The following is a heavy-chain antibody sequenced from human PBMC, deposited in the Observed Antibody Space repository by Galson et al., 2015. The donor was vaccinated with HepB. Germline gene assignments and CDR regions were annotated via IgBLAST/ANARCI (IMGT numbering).Heavy chain of an antibody. Sequence: QSGAEVKKPGESLKISCTGSGYSFTSYWIGWVRQMPGKGLEGIGIIYPGDSDTNYSPSFQGQATISAKKSISTASLQWSSLKASNPAMYYCASLYPRVRAFGYWGQGTLVTVSS. V-gene: IGHV5-51*03. J-gene: IGHJ4*02. CDR2: IYPGDSDT. CDR1: GYSFTSYW. D-gene: IGHD3-10*01. CDR3: ASLYPRVRAFGY.